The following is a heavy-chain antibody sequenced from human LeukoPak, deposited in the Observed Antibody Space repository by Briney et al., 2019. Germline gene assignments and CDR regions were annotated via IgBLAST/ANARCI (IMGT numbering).Heavy chain of an antibody. J-gene: IGHJ4*02. CDR1: GFTFDDYA. V-gene: IGHV3-9*01. CDR2: ISWNSGSI. Sequence: GGSLRLSCAASGFTFDDYAMHWVRQAPGKGLEWVSGISWNSGSIGYADSVKGRFTISRDNAKNSLYLQMNSLRGEDTAVYYCAKERTYSDSSGYPGDYWGQGTLVTVSS. CDR3: AKERTYSDSSGYPGDY. D-gene: IGHD3-22*01.